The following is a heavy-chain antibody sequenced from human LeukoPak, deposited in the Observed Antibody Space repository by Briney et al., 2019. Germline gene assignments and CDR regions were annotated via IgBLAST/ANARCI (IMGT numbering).Heavy chain of an antibody. J-gene: IGHJ4*02. CDR3: ATPYYYDSSGYYRSFDY. D-gene: IGHD3-22*01. CDR1: GYTLTELS. V-gene: IGHV1-24*01. CDR2: FDPEDGET. Sequence: GASVKVSCKVSGYTLTELSMHWVRQAPGKGLEWMGGFDPEDGETIYAQKFQGRVTMTEDTSTDTAYMELSSLRSEDTAVYYCATPYYYDSSGYYRSFDYWAQGTLVTVSS.